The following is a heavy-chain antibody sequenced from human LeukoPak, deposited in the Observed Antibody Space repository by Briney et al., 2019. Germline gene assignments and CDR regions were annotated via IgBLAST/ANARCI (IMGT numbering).Heavy chain of an antibody. D-gene: IGHD7-27*01. CDR1: GFTFSSYS. CDR3: ARDVTGALDY. J-gene: IGHJ4*02. CDR2: INTWSSTI. Sequence: GGSLRLSCAASGFTFSSYSMNWVRLAPGKGLEWVSYINTWSSTISYADSVRGRFTISSDNAKNSLYVQMNSLRDEDTAVYYCARDVTGALDYWGQGTLVTVSS. V-gene: IGHV3-48*02.